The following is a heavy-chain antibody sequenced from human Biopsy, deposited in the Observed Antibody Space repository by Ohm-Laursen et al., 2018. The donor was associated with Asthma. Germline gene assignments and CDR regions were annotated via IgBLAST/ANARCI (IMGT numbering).Heavy chain of an antibody. CDR1: GYTFIGCH. Sequence: ASVTASCKASGYTFIGCHIHWMRQAPGQGLEWMGRINPNSGGTNYAQKFQGRVTMTRDTSISTAYMEVSRLRSDDTAVYYRARGQKSAGDRWFDPWGQGTLVTVSS. CDR2: INPNSGGT. J-gene: IGHJ5*02. V-gene: IGHV1-2*06. D-gene: IGHD6-13*01. CDR3: ARGQKSAGDRWFDP.